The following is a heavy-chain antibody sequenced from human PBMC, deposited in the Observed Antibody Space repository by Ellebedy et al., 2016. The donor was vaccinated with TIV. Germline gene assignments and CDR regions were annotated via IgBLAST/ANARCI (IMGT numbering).Heavy chain of an antibody. J-gene: IGHJ4*02. CDR2: INPSGGST. V-gene: IGHV1-46*01. Sequence: ASVKVSCXASGYTFTSYYMHWVRQAPGQGLEWMGIINPSGGSTSYAQKFQGRVTMTRDTSTSTVYMELSSLRSGDTAVYYCAREGPSYIVVVVAATPTVGDYWGQGTLVTVSS. CDR3: AREGPSYIVVVVAATPTVGDY. D-gene: IGHD2-15*01. CDR1: GYTFTSYY.